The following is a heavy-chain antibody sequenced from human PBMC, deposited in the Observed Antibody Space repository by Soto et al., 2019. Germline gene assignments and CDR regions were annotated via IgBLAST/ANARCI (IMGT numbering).Heavy chain of an antibody. Sequence: GASVKVSCKASGYSFTSYYMHWVRQAPGQGLEWMGIINPSGGTTTYALKFQGRVAMTRDTSTSTVHMELSSLRSEDTAVYYCARSPGDTAMVISVFDSWGQGTLVTVSS. CDR1: GYSFTSYY. CDR2: INPSGGTT. CDR3: ARSPGDTAMVISVFDS. V-gene: IGHV1-46*01. J-gene: IGHJ4*02. D-gene: IGHD5-18*01.